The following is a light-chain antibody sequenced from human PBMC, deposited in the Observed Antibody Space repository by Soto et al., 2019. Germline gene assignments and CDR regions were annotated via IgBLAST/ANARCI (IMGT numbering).Light chain of an antibody. V-gene: IGKV3-20*01. J-gene: IGKJ1*01. CDR3: QQYGSSRWT. CDR1: QSVSSYY. CDR2: AAS. Sequence: EIVLTQSPGTLSLSPGERATLSCRASQSVSSYYLAWYQQKPGQAPRLLIYAASSRATGIPDRFSGGGSGTDFTLTISRLEPEDFAVYYCQQYGSSRWTFGQGTKVDIK.